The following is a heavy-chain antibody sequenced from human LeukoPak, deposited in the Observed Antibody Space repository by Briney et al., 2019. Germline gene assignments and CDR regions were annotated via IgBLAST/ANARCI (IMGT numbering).Heavy chain of an antibody. Sequence: PSQTLSLTCAVYGGAFSGYYWGWTCQPPRERLEWIWEINHSGGTTYNPCLKSRVTISVDTSKNQFSLKLSSVTAADTAVYYSARGSYYDFWSGYQYYYYYMDVWGKGTTVTVSS. CDR3: ARGSYYDFWSGYQYYYYYMDV. CDR2: INHSGGT. V-gene: IGHV4-34*01. J-gene: IGHJ6*03. CDR1: GGAFSGYY. D-gene: IGHD3-3*01.